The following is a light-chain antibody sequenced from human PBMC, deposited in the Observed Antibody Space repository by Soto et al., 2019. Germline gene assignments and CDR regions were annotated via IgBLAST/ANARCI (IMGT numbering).Light chain of an antibody. CDR2: DAS. CDR1: QSISSW. J-gene: IGKJ1*01. Sequence: DIQMTQSPSTLSASVGDRVTITCRASQSISSWLAWYQQKPGKAPNLLIYDASSLESGVPSRFSGSGSGTEFTLTISSLQPDDFATYYCQQYNSYLWTFGQGNKVEIK. V-gene: IGKV1-5*01. CDR3: QQYNSYLWT.